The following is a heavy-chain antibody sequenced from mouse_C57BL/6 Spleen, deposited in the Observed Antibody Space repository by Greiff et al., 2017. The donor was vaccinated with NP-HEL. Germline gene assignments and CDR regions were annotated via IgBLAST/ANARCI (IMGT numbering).Heavy chain of an antibody. CDR2: INPNNGGT. V-gene: IGHV1-26*01. D-gene: IGHD1-1*01. CDR3: ARERAVVADY. Sequence: EVQLQQSGPELVKPGASVKISCKASGYTFTDYYMNWVKQSHGKSLEWIGDINPNNGGTSYNQKFKGKATLTVDKSSSTAYMELRSLTSEDSAVYYCARERAVVADYWGQGTTLTVSS. J-gene: IGHJ2*01. CDR1: GYTFTDYY.